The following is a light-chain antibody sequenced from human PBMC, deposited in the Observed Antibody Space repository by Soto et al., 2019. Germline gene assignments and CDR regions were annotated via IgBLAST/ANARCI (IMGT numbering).Light chain of an antibody. Sequence: DIQLTQSPSSLSASVGDRVTITCQASQDISNHLNWYQQKPGKAPNLLIYDASDLETGVPSRFSGGGSGTFFSFTSNSLQPEDIATYYYQKHDGVPLFVSGTKVEIK. CDR3: QKHDGVPL. V-gene: IGKV1-33*01. CDR1: QDISNH. CDR2: DAS. J-gene: IGKJ3*01.